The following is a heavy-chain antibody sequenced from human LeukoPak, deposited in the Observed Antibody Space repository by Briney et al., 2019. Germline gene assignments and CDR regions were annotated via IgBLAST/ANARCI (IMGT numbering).Heavy chain of an antibody. CDR3: AKDVSWGIADAFDI. D-gene: IGHD6-13*01. V-gene: IGHV3-74*03. Sequence: GGSLRLSCVGSGFTISNYWMHWVRQAPGTGLVWVSRIHPDGSITTYADSVKGRFTISRDNAKNTLYLQMNSLRAEDTAVYYCAKDVSWGIADAFDIWGQGTMVTVSS. CDR2: IHPDGSIT. CDR1: GFTISNYW. J-gene: IGHJ3*02.